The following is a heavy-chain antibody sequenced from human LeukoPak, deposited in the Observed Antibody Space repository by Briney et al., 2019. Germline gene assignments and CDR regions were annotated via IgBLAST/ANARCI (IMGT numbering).Heavy chain of an antibody. Sequence: GGSLRLSCAASGFTFSSYAMHWVRQAPGKGLEYVSAISSNGGSTYYANSVKGRFTISRDNSKNTLYLQMDSLRAEDMAVYYCARDGDYGDYGDYWGQGTLVTVSS. V-gene: IGHV3-64*01. CDR1: GFTFSSYA. CDR2: ISSNGGST. D-gene: IGHD4-17*01. J-gene: IGHJ4*02. CDR3: ARDGDYGDYGDY.